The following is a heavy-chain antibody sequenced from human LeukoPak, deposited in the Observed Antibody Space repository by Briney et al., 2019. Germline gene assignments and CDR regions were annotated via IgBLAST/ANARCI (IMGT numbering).Heavy chain of an antibody. J-gene: IGHJ4*02. D-gene: IGHD3-10*02. CDR1: GFNFDRYT. CDR2: AGWAGGTT. Sequence: GGSLRLSCATSGFNFDRYTIHWVRHAPGKGLEWVSLAGWAGGTTFYSDSVRGRFTISRDSGRKSVYLQMNSLTTDDTAFYFCAKALDTMFFDYWGQGALVTVSS. CDR3: AKALDTMFFDY. V-gene: IGHV3-43*01.